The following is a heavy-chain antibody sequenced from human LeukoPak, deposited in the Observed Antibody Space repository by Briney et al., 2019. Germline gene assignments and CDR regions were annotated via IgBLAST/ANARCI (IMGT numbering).Heavy chain of an antibody. CDR2: SGGSGGAT. V-gene: IGHV3-23*01. D-gene: IGHD3-3*01. CDR3: AKGKDFNGYYVDS. Sequence: GGSLRLSCAASGFTFSSFGMSWVRQPPETGLEWVSVSGGSGGATHYAESVKGRFTISRDNSKNTLYLEMSRLRADDTAVYYCAKGKDFNGYYVDSWGQGALVTVSS. J-gene: IGHJ4*02. CDR1: GFTFSSFG.